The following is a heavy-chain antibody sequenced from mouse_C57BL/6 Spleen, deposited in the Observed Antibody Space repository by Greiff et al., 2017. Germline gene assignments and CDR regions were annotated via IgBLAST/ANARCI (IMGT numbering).Heavy chain of an antibody. CDR3: AREGAYYGSSYDAMDY. Sequence: EVHLVESEGGLVQPGSSMKLSCTASGFTFSDYYMAWVRQVPEKGLEWVANINYDGSSTYYLDSLKSRFIISRDNAKNILYLQMSSLKSEDTATYYCAREGAYYGSSYDAMDYWGQGTSVTVSS. J-gene: IGHJ4*01. D-gene: IGHD1-1*01. CDR1: GFTFSDYY. V-gene: IGHV5-16*01. CDR2: INYDGSST.